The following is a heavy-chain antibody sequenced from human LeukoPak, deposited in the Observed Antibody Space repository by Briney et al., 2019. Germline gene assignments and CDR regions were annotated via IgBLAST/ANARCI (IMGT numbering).Heavy chain of an antibody. CDR1: GGSISSGGYY. D-gene: IGHD2-2*01. J-gene: IGHJ4*02. CDR2: VYYSGST. CDR3: ARGVVPAAQNYYFDY. Sequence: SETLSLTCTVSGGSISSGGYYWSWIRQHPGTGLEWIGYVYYSGSTYYNPSLKSRVTISVDTSKNKFSLKLSSVTAADTAVYYCARGVVPAAQNYYFDYWGQGTLVTVSS. V-gene: IGHV4-31*03.